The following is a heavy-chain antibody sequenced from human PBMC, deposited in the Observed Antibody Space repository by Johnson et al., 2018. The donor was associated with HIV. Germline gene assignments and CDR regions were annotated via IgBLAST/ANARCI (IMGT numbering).Heavy chain of an antibody. V-gene: IGHV3-66*01. Sequence: VQLVESGGGLVQPGGSLRLSCAASGFTVNSNYMSWVRQAPGKGLEWVSVIYSGGSTYYADSVKGRFTISRDNSKNTLYLQMNSLRAEDTAVYYCASELGIRLDAFDIWGQGTMVTVSS. CDR2: IYSGGST. J-gene: IGHJ3*02. D-gene: IGHD7-27*01. CDR3: ASELGIRLDAFDI. CDR1: GFTVNSNY.